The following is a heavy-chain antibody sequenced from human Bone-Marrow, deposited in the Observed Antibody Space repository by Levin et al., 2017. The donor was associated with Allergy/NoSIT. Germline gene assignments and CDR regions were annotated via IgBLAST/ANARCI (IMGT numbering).Heavy chain of an antibody. D-gene: IGHD3-10*01. CDR1: GVTFINYD. CDR2: IGIAGDT. J-gene: IGHJ6*02. CDR3: ARAGPYTSGNYLYYFSNMDV. V-gene: IGHV3-13*01. Sequence: GESLKISCAASGVTFINYDMHWVRQTTGKGLEWVASIGIAGDTYYPDSVQGRFTISRENAKNSLFLHMNSLRVGDTAVYFCARAGPYTSGNYLYYFSNMDVWGQGTTVTVSS.